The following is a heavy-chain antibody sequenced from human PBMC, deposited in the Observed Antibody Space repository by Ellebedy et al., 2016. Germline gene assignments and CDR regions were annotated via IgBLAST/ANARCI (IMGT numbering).Heavy chain of an antibody. Sequence: GGSLRLSCAASGFTFSSYGMHWVRQAPGKGLEWVAVISYDGSNKYYADSVKGRFTISRDNSKNTLYLQMNSLRAEDTAVYYCANHRAVAGTNKWFDPWGQGTLVTVSS. CDR3: ANHRAVAGTNKWFDP. CDR2: ISYDGSNK. CDR1: GFTFSSYG. J-gene: IGHJ5*02. V-gene: IGHV3-30*18. D-gene: IGHD6-19*01.